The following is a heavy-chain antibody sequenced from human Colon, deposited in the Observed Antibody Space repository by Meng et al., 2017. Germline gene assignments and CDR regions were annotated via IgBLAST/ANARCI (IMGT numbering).Heavy chain of an antibody. CDR1: GYTFTSSD. V-gene: IGHV1-8*01. CDR2: MNPKNGNT. J-gene: IGHJ5*01. Sequence: QVQLVQSGAEVRKPGPAVKVTCKASGYTFTSSDINWVRQATGRGLEWLGWMNPKNGNTGSAQKFQGRDSMTRDTSIGTAYMELSGLTSEDTAVYYCARTAMLDSWGQGTLVTVSS. D-gene: IGHD2-2*01. CDR3: ARTAMLDS.